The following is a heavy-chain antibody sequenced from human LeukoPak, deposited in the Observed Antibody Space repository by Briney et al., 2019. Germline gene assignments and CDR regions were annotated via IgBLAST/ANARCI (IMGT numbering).Heavy chain of an antibody. J-gene: IGHJ4*02. CDR1: GGTFSSYA. Sequence: GASVKVSCKASGGTFSSYAISWVRQAPGQGLEWMGGIIPIFGTANYAQKFQGRVTITADESTSTAYMELNSLRAEDTAVYYCAKESQLERREYYWGQGTLVTVSS. V-gene: IGHV1-69*13. D-gene: IGHD1-1*01. CDR3: AKESQLERREYY. CDR2: IIPIFGTA.